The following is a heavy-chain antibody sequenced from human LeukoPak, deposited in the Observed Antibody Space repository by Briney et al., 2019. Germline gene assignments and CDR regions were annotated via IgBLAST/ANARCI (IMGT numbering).Heavy chain of an antibody. CDR2: ISSSGSTI. D-gene: IGHD5-12*01. Sequence: PGGSLRLSCAASGFTFSSYAMSWIRQAPGKGLEWVSYISSSGSTIYYADSVKGRFTISRDNAKNSLYLQMNSLRAEDTAVYYCARDPGGYEQARYYYYGMDVWGQGTTVTVSS. CDR3: ARDPGGYEQARYYYYGMDV. V-gene: IGHV3-11*01. J-gene: IGHJ6*02. CDR1: GFTFSSYA.